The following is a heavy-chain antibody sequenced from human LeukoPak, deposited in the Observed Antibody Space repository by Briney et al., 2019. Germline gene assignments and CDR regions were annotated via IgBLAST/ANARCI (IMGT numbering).Heavy chain of an antibody. V-gene: IGHV3-66*01. CDR2: IYSGGST. D-gene: IGHD6-19*01. CDR3: VRGEARSSGWFIYFDY. J-gene: IGHJ4*02. CDR1: GFTVSSNY. Sequence: GGSLRLSCAASGFTVSSNYMSWVRQAPGKGLEWVSVIYSGGSTYYADSVKGRFTISRDNSKNTLYLQMNSLRAEDTAVYYCVRGEARSSGWFIYFDYWGQGTLVTVSS.